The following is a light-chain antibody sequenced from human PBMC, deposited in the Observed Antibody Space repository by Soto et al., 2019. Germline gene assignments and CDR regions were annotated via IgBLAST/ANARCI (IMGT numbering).Light chain of an antibody. CDR1: NSDVNY. Sequence: QSALTQPASVSGAPGQSITISCTGTNSDVNYVSWHQPHPGKAPKLMISEVINRSSGVSTRFTGSKSGNTASLTISGLQAEDEADYYCSSSTSSNTFVFGTGTNVTVL. CDR3: SSSTSSNTFV. V-gene: IGLV2-14*01. J-gene: IGLJ1*01. CDR2: EVI.